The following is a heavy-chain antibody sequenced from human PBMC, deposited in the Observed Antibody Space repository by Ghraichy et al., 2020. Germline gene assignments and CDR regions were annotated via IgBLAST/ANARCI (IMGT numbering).Heavy chain of an antibody. D-gene: IGHD3-22*01. CDR2: INQDGIQK. Sequence: ETLSLTCAASGFTFSYYWMSWVRQAPGKGLEWVANINQDGIQKYYVDSVKGRFTMSRDNARNSLYLQMNSLRAEDTAVYYCATSPTRDSRSSYWGQGTLVTVSS. CDR3: ATSPTRDSRSSY. J-gene: IGHJ4*02. V-gene: IGHV3-7*01. CDR1: GFTFSYYW.